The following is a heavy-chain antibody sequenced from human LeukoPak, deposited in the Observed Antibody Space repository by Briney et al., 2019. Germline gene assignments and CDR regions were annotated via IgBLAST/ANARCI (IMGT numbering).Heavy chain of an antibody. Sequence: ASVKVSCKSSGGTFSSYAISGVRQAPGQGLEWMEGIIPIFGTANYAQKFQGRVTMTEDTSTDTAYIDPSSLRTEDTAVYYCAREKVRTYGEYHWEYWGQRTVDSVST. D-gene: IGHD2/OR15-2a*01. CDR3: AREKVRTYGEYHWEY. J-gene: IGHJ4*02. CDR2: IIPIFGTA. CDR1: GGTFSSYA. V-gene: IGHV1-69*06.